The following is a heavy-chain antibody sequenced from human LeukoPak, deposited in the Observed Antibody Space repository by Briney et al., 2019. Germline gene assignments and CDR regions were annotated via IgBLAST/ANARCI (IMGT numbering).Heavy chain of an antibody. Sequence: SQTPSLTCVISGDSVSSNSAAWNWIRQSPSRGLEWLGRTYYRSKWYDDYAVSVKSRITITPDTSKNQFSLQLSSVTPEDTAAYYCARASSGYYALDSWGQGTLVTVSS. CDR3: ARASSGYYALDS. J-gene: IGHJ4*02. V-gene: IGHV6-1*01. CDR2: TYYRSKWYD. D-gene: IGHD6-19*01. CDR1: GDSVSSNSAA.